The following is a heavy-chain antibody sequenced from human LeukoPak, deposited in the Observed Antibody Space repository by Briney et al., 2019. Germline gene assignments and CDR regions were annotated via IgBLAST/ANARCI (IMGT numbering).Heavy chain of an antibody. J-gene: IGHJ4*02. CDR1: GFTFSPYS. V-gene: IGHV3-48*03. D-gene: IGHD6-19*01. Sequence: GGSPRLSCVVSGFTFSPYSMNWVRQAPGKGLQWVSYISGSGSTIYYADSVRGRFAISRDNAKDSLYLQMNSLRAEDTAVYYCARGTLYNSGWYAYWGQGTLVTVSS. CDR2: ISGSGSTI. CDR3: ARGTLYNSGWYAY.